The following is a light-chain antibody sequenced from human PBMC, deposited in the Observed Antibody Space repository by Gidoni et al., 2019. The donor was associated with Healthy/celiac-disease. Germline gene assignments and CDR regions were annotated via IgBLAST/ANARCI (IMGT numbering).Light chain of an antibody. Sequence: DIVMTQSPLSLPVTPGEPASISCRSSQSLLHSNGYNYLDWYLQKPGQSPQLLIYLGSNRASGVPDRFRGSGSGTDFTLKSSRVEAEDVGVYYCMQALQTPYTFGQXTKLEIK. CDR3: MQALQTPYT. CDR2: LGS. V-gene: IGKV2-28*01. CDR1: QSLLHSNGYNY. J-gene: IGKJ2*01.